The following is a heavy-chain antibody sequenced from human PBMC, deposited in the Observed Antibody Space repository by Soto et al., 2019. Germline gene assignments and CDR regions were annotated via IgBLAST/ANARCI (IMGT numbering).Heavy chain of an antibody. CDR1: GDSISRYY. CDR2: VHYSGST. J-gene: IGHJ5*02. Sequence: EKLPHTYTVSGDSISRYYWRWIRQSPGRGLEWIGYVHYSGSTHYTPSLKSRVTISVDMSKSQFSLKLISVSAADTAIYYCERNDDREPPLTNWFDPWGQGTLVT. CDR3: ERNDDREPPLTNWFDP. V-gene: IGHV4-59*01. D-gene: IGHD3-16*02.